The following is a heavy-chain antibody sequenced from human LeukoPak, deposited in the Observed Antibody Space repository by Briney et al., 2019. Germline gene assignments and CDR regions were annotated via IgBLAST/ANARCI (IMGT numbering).Heavy chain of an antibody. D-gene: IGHD6-6*01. Sequence: GGSLRLSCAASGFTFSNYGMSWVRQGPGKGLEWVAGISGSGYTTSYADSVKGRLTLSRDNSKNTLYLQMNSLKADDTAVYYCAKPSSTSSSKEGFDYWGQGTLVTVSS. CDR2: ISGSGYTT. CDR1: GFTFSNYG. J-gene: IGHJ4*02. V-gene: IGHV3-23*01. CDR3: AKPSSTSSSKEGFDY.